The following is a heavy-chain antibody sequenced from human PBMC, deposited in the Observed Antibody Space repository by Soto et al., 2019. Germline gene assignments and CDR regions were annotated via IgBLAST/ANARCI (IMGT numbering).Heavy chain of an antibody. CDR1: GFTFQNYS. V-gene: IGHV3-30*03. J-gene: IGHJ4*02. CDR3: ARVESSGTSKYFIDY. CDR2: TSYDGGKM. Sequence: QVQLVESGGGVVQPGGFLRLSCAASGFTFQNYSMHWVRQAPGKGLEWVAVTSYDGGKMFYADSVQGRFTISRDNSKYTLDLQMNSLRPGDTAVYYCARVESSGTSKYFIDYLGQGTLVTVSS. D-gene: IGHD3-10*01.